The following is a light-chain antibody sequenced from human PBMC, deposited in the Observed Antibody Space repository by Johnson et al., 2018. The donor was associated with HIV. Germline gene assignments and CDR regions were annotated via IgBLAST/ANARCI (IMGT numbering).Light chain of an antibody. CDR1: SSTIGNNY. J-gene: IGLJ1*01. CDR3: GTWDSSLSAGGV. CDR2: ETN. V-gene: IGLV1-51*02. Sequence: QSMLTQPPSVSAAPGQKVTISCSGSSSTIGNNYVSWYQQFPGTAPKLLIYETNKRPSGIPDRFSGSKSGTSATLGITGLQTGDEADYYCGTWDSSLSAGGVFGTGTKVTVL.